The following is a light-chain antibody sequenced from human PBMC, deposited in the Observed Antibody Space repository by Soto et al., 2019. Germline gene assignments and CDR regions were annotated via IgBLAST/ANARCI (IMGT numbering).Light chain of an antibody. J-gene: IGLJ2*01. Sequence: QSALTQPPSASGSPGQSVTISCTGTSSDVGGYDYVSWYQQHPGKAPKLMIYEVSKRPSGVPHRFSGSKSGNMASLTVSGLQAEDEADYYCSSYGGSDNLVFGGGTKLTVL. V-gene: IGLV2-8*01. CDR3: SSYGGSDNLV. CDR2: EVS. CDR1: SSDVGGYDY.